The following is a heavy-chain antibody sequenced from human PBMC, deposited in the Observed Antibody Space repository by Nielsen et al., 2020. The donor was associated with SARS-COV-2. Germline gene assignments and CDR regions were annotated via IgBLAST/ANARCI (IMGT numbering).Heavy chain of an antibody. D-gene: IGHD6-13*01. CDR2: ISGSGIST. V-gene: IGHV3-23*01. CDR3: AKDLILIAATAFDY. CDR1: GFTFSSYA. J-gene: IGHJ4*02. Sequence: GILKISCAASGFTFSSYAMSWVRQAPGKGLEWVSAISGSGISTYYADSVKGRFTISRDNSKDTLYLQVNSLRADDTAVYYCAKDLILIAATAFDYWGQGTLVTVSS.